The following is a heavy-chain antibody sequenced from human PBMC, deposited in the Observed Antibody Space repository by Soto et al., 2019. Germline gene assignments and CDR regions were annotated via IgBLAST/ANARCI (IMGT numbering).Heavy chain of an antibody. D-gene: IGHD6-13*01. CDR3: ARSPRSSPYFDY. Sequence: GESLKISWRCSGYTFSNFWIAWVRHLPGKGLEWMGIIYPGDHETRYSPSFHGKVTISADKSINTAYLQWSSLEASDSAFYYCARSPRSSPYFDYWGQGALVTVSS. CDR2: IYPGDHET. V-gene: IGHV5-51*01. CDR1: GYTFSNFW. J-gene: IGHJ4*02.